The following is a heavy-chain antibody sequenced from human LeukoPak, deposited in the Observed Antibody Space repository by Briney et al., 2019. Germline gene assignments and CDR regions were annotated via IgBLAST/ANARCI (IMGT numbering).Heavy chain of an antibody. D-gene: IGHD3-22*01. Sequence: GGSLRLSCVASGFTFSNYNMNWVRQAPGKGLEWVSYISSTTSTIYYADSVKGRFTISRDDASNSLFLQMNSLRAEDAAVYYCASGRNDYYLDAFDIWGQGTTVTVSS. CDR3: ASGRNDYYLDAFDI. J-gene: IGHJ3*02. CDR2: ISSTTSTI. CDR1: GFTFSNYN. V-gene: IGHV3-48*04.